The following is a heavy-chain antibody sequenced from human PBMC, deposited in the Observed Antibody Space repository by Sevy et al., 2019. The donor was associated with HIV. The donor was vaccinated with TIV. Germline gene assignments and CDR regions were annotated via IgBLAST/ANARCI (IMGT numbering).Heavy chain of an antibody. CDR1: GGSISSSSYY. Sequence: SETLSLTCTVSGGSISSSSYYWGWIRQPPGKGLEWIGSIYYSGTTYYNPSLKSRVTISVGTSKKQFSLKLGSVTAADTAVYYCARANSSSWFYHYHYGMDVWGQGTTVTVSS. V-gene: IGHV4-39*01. D-gene: IGHD6-13*01. CDR3: ARANSSSWFYHYHYGMDV. J-gene: IGHJ6*02. CDR2: IYYSGTT.